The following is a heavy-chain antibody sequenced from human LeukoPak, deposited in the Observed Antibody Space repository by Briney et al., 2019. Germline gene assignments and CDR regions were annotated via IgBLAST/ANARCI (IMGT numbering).Heavy chain of an antibody. CDR2: IYISGST. V-gene: IGHV4-4*07. D-gene: IGHD4-11*01. CDR1: GGSISSYY. Sequence: KASETLSLTCTVSGGSISSYYWSWIRQPAGKGLEWIGRIYISGSTNYNPSLKSRVTMSVDTSKNQFSLKLSSVTAADTAVYYCARDGGGSNYVDYYYYYMDVWGKGTTVTVSS. CDR3: ARDGGGSNYVDYYYYYMDV. J-gene: IGHJ6*03.